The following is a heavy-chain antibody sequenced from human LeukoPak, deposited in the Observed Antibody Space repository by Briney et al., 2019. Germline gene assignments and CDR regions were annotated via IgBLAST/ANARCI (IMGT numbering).Heavy chain of an antibody. J-gene: IGHJ2*01. CDR2: IYYSGST. V-gene: IGHV4-59*01. D-gene: IGHD3-22*01. CDR3: ARDRVVITNYWYFDL. CDR1: GGSISSYY. Sequence: SQTLSLTCTVSGGSISSYYWSWIRQPPGKGLEWIGYIYYSGSTNYNPSLKSRVTISVDTSKNQFSLKLSSVTAADTAVYYCARDRVVITNYWYFDLWGRGTLVTVSS.